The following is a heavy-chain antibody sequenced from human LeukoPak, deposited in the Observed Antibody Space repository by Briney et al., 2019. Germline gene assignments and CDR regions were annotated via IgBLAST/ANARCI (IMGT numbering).Heavy chain of an antibody. D-gene: IGHD6-13*01. CDR3: ASGVIIATAGSLDY. CDR2: IGTGSSYK. Sequence: GLSLRLSCAASGFTFSSYSMNWVRQAPGKGLEWVSSIGTGSSYKNYVDSVRGRFTISRDNAKNSLYLQMNSLRAEDTAVYYCASGVIIATAGSLDYWGRGTLVTVSS. CDR1: GFTFSSYS. V-gene: IGHV3-21*01. J-gene: IGHJ4*02.